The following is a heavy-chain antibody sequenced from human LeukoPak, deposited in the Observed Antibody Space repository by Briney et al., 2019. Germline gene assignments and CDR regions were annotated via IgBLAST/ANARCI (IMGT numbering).Heavy chain of an antibody. CDR2: IYYSGST. D-gene: IGHD5-12*01. J-gene: IGHJ4*02. CDR1: GGSISSYY. V-gene: IGHV4-59*04. CDR3: ATDIVATIHGHFDY. Sequence: SETLSLTCTVSGGSISSYYWSWIRQPPGKGLEWIGYIYYSGSTYYNPSLKSRVTISVDTSKNQFSLKLSSVTAADTAVYYCATDIVATIHGHFDYWGQGTLVTVSS.